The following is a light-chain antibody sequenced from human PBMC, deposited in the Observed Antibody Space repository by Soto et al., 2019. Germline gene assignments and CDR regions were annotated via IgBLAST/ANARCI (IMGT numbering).Light chain of an antibody. J-gene: IGLJ2*01. V-gene: IGLV1-44*01. CDR3: AAWDDSLNGPV. CDR2: NNN. Sequence: QSVLTPPPSASGTPGQRVTISCSGSSSNIASNTVNWYQQLPGTAPELLIYNNNQRPSGVPDRFSGSKSGTSASLDISGLQSEDEADYYCAAWDDSLNGPVFGGGTKLTVL. CDR1: SSNIASNT.